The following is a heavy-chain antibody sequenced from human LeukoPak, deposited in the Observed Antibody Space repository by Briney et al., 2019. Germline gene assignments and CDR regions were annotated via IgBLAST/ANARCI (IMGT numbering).Heavy chain of an antibody. V-gene: IGHV5-51*01. D-gene: IGHD3-9*01. CDR2: IYPCDSYT. J-gene: IGHJ5*02. Sequence: GESLKISCKGSGYSFTSYWIGGVRQMPGKGLEWMGIIYPCDSYTRYSPSFQGQVTISADKSLSTAYRLWSSLKASHTAMYYCARNDILPGYYQPWRQGTLVTVSS. CDR3: ARNDILPGYYQP. CDR1: GYSFTSYW.